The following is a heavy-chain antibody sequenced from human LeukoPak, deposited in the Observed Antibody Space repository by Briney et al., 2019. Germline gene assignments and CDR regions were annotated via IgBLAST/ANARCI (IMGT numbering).Heavy chain of an antibody. Sequence: SETLSLTCTVAGGSISSNYWTWIRQPPAKRLEWIGEINQTGNTNYNPSLTNCNPTLKHTATIPLAPSKSQLSLKVNSVTAADTGIYYCARVRHDPLEYGYYMDVWGTGTPVAVSS. CDR3: ARVRHDPLEYGYYMDV. CDR2: INQTGNT. V-gene: IGHV4-59*12. CDR1: GGSISSNY. D-gene: IGHD3-3*01. J-gene: IGHJ6*03.